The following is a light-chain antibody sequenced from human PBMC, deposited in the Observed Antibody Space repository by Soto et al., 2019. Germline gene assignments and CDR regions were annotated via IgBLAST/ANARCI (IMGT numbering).Light chain of an antibody. Sequence: EIVMTQSPSTLSLSPGEGATLSCRATQSLSTNLAWYQQKPGQAPRLLMYGASTRATGIPARFSGSGSGTEFTLTISSLQSEDFAIYYCQQYNIWPPWTFGQGTKVDIK. CDR2: GAS. CDR1: QSLSTN. J-gene: IGKJ1*01. CDR3: QQYNIWPPWT. V-gene: IGKV3-15*01.